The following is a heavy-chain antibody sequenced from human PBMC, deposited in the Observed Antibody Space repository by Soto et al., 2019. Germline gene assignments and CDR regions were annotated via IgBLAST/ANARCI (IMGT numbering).Heavy chain of an antibody. CDR1: GGSFIGYY. CDR3: ARGPRSWYNWGFDY. V-gene: IGHV4-34*01. CDR2: INHSGST. D-gene: IGHD1-1*01. Sequence: PSETLSLTCAVYGGSFIGYYRSWILQPPGKGLEWIGEINHSGSTNYNPSLKSRVTISVDTSKNQFSLKLSSVTAADTAVYYCARGPRSWYNWGFDYWGQGTLVTVSS. J-gene: IGHJ4*02.